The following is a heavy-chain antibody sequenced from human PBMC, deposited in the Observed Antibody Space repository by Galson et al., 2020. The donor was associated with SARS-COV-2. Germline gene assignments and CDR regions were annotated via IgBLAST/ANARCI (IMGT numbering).Heavy chain of an antibody. D-gene: IGHD3-3*01. CDR3: ARWSATLLYYYYGMDV. CDR1: GFTFSSYG. CDR2: IWYDGSNK. V-gene: IGHV3-33*01. J-gene: IGHJ6*02. Sequence: RGSLRLSCAASGFTFSSYGMHWVRQAPGKGLEWVAVIWYDGSNKYYADSVKGRFTISRDNSKNTLYLQMNSLRAEDTAVYYCARWSATLLYYYYGMDVWGQGTTVTVSS.